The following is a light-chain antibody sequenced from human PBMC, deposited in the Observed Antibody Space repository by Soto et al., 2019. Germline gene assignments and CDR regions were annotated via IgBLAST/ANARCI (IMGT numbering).Light chain of an antibody. CDR1: QSVSSD. J-gene: IGKJ1*01. V-gene: IGKV3-15*01. Sequence: EIVMTQSPATLSVYPGERATLSCRASQSVSSDLAWYHQKPGQAPRLLIYGASTRATGIPARFSGSGSGTEFTLTINSLQSEDFSVYYCQQYNNWPRTFGHGTKVEIK. CDR2: GAS. CDR3: QQYNNWPRT.